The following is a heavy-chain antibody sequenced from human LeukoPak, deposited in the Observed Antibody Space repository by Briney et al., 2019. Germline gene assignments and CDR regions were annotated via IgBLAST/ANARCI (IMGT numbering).Heavy chain of an antibody. CDR3: ARPLPRTDIGYAFDI. CDR1: GGSIRDYH. CDR2: ILSSGST. D-gene: IGHD2-15*01. J-gene: IGHJ3*02. Sequence: PSETLSLTCNVLGGSIRDYHWRWIRQPPGKGLEWIGYILSSGSTNYNPSLASRVTISLVTSNNQFSLRLRSVTAADTAVYDCARPLPRTDIGYAFDIWGQGTVVTVSS. V-gene: IGHV4-4*09.